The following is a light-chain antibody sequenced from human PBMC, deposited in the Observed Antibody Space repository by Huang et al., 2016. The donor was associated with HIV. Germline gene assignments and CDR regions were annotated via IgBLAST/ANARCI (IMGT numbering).Light chain of an antibody. J-gene: IGKJ5*01. Sequence: VLTQPPATLSLSPGERAILSCRASQSVMRSLAWYQQKPGHVPRLLIYETSIRDIGDTARVSGSGSGTDFTLIISNLEHEDSALYFCQHRSRWPPITFGEETRLEMK. CDR1: QSVMRS. CDR2: ETS. V-gene: IGKV3-11*01. CDR3: QHRSRWPPIT.